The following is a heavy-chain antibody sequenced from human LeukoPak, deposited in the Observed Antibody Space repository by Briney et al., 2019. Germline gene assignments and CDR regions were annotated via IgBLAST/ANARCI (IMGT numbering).Heavy chain of an antibody. CDR1: GYTFTSYY. Sequence: ASVKVSCKASGYTFTSYYMHWLRQAPGQGLEWMGIINPSGGSTSYAQKFQGRVTMTRDTSTSTVYMELSSLRSEDTTVYYCARARSGSGSYTAFDIWGQGTMVTVSS. J-gene: IGHJ3*02. V-gene: IGHV1-46*03. CDR3: ARARSGSGSYTAFDI. D-gene: IGHD3-10*01. CDR2: INPSGGST.